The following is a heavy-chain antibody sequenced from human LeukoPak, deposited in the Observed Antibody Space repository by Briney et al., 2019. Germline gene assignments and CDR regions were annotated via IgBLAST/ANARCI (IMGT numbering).Heavy chain of an antibody. D-gene: IGHD1/OR15-1a*01. V-gene: IGHV1-46*01. CDR3: ARRAWELWNTGYYLDY. CDR2: INPSGGST. Sequence: WASVKVSCKASGYTFTSNYIHWVRQAPGQGLEWMGIINPSGGSTSYAQKFQGRVTMTRDTSTSTVYMELSSLRSEDTAVYYCARRAWELWNTGYYLDYWGQGTLVTVSS. CDR1: GYTFTSNY. J-gene: IGHJ4*02.